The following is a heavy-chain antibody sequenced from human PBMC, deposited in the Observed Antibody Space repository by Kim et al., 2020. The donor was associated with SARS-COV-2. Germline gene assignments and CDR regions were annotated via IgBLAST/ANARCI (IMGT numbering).Heavy chain of an antibody. CDR1: GGSFSGYY. J-gene: IGHJ6*02. Sequence: SETLSLTCAVYGGSFSGYYWSWIRQPPGKGLEWIGEINHSGSTNYNPSLKSRVTISVDTSKNQFSLKLSSVTAADTAVYYCARERIAARPGYYYYGMDVWGQGTTVTVSS. V-gene: IGHV4-34*01. CDR2: INHSGST. D-gene: IGHD6-6*01. CDR3: ARERIAARPGYYYYGMDV.